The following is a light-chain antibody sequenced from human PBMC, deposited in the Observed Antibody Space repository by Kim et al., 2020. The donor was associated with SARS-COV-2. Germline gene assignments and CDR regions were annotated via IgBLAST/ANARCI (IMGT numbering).Light chain of an antibody. J-gene: IGLJ3*02. CDR3: YSYAGSNNWV. CDR2: AVT. V-gene: IGLV2-8*01. Sequence: QYVPISRTGTSSDVGGYDYVSWFQQHPGKAPKLIIYAVTKRPSGVPDRFSGSKSGNTASLTVSGLQAVDEADYYCYSYAGSNNWVFGGGTQLTVL. CDR1: SSDVGGYDY.